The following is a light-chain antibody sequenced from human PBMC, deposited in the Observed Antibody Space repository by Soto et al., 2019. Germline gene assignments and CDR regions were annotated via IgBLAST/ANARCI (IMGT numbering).Light chain of an antibody. J-gene: IGKJ2*01. CDR3: QQYDNLPPYT. CDR1: QDISNY. V-gene: IGKV1-33*01. CDR2: DAS. Sequence: DIQMTQSPSSLSASVGDRVTITCQASQDISNYLNWYQQKPGKAPKLLIYDASNLETGVPSRFSGSGSGTDFTFTISSLQHEDIATYYCQQYDNLPPYTFGQGTKLDIK.